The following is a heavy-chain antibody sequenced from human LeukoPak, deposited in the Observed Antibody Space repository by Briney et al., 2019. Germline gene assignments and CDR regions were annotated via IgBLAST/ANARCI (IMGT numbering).Heavy chain of an antibody. D-gene: IGHD2-2*01. Sequence: PGGSLRLFCSASGFTFSNFGMHWVRQASGKGLEYVSAISGNGGSTHYADSVKGRFTISRDNSKNTLYLQMTSLKAEDTAVYYCVKEHCSSTSCFYFDYWGQGTLVTVSS. CDR3: VKEHCSSTSCFYFDY. V-gene: IGHV3-64D*06. CDR2: ISGNGGST. CDR1: GFTFSNFG. J-gene: IGHJ4*02.